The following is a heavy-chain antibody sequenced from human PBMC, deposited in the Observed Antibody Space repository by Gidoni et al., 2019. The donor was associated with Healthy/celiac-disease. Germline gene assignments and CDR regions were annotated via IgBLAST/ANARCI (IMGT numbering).Heavy chain of an antibody. Sequence: QVQLQQWGAGLLKPSETLSLTCAVYGGSFRGYYWSWIRQPPGKGLEWIGEINHSGSTNYNPSLKSRVTISVDTSKNQFSLKLSSVTAADTAVYYCARATYDFWSGYSRGMDVWGQGTTVTVSS. D-gene: IGHD3-3*01. V-gene: IGHV4-34*01. J-gene: IGHJ6*02. CDR1: GGSFRGYY. CDR3: ARATYDFWSGYSRGMDV. CDR2: INHSGST.